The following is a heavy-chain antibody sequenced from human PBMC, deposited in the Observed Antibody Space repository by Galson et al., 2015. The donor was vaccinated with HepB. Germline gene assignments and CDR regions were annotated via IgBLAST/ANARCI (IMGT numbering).Heavy chain of an antibody. D-gene: IGHD3-3*02. V-gene: IGHV3-9*01. CDR2: VSWNSDKG. CDR3: TKEMRPLGHFFEWAIDY. CDR1: GLTFDDYT. Sequence: SLRLSCATSGLTFDDYTFHWVRQRPGKGLEWVSSVSWNSDKGAYAASVKGRFTISRDSATNSLYLEMTSLRAEDTALYHCTKEMRPLGHFFEWAIDYWGHGTLVTVSS. J-gene: IGHJ4*01.